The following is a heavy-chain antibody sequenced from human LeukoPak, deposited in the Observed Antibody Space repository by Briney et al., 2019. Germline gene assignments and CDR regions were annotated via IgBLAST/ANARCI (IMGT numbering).Heavy chain of an antibody. CDR3: ARDDFWSGSRAFDI. CDR2: IYTSGST. Sequence: SETLSLTCTVSGGSISSYYWNWIRQPAGKRLEWIGRIYTSGSTNYNPSLKSRVTMSVDTSKNQFSLKVSSVTAADTAVYYCARDDFWSGSRAFDIWGQGTRVTVSS. CDR1: GGSISSYY. V-gene: IGHV4-4*07. D-gene: IGHD3-3*01. J-gene: IGHJ3*02.